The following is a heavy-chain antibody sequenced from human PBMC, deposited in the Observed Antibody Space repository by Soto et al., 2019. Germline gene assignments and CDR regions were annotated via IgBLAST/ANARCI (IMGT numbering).Heavy chain of an antibody. Sequence: SETLSLTCSLSGAALNSGHYYWSWIRQVPGKGLEWIGHIYVTGAVDYNPSLRDRISISQDTSERQFSLNLRLVTAADTAVYYCARLRIATNNYKWFDPWGQGTLVTVSS. V-gene: IGHV4-31*03. CDR1: GAALNSGHYY. CDR2: IYVTGAV. J-gene: IGHJ5*02. CDR3: ARLRIATNNYKWFDP. D-gene: IGHD2-21*01.